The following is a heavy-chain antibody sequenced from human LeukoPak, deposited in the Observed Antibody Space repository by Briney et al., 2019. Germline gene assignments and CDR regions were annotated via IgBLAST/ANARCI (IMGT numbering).Heavy chain of an antibody. D-gene: IGHD3-10*01. CDR2: IYYSGST. J-gene: IGHJ4*02. CDR1: GGSISSSSYY. CDR3: ARGRGLPWVDY. Sequence: SEALSLTCTVSGGSISSSSYYWGWIRQPPGKGLEWIGSIYYSGSTYYNPSLKSRVTISVDTSKNQFSLKLSSVTAADTAVYYCARGRGLPWVDYWGQGTLVTVSS. V-gene: IGHV4-39*07.